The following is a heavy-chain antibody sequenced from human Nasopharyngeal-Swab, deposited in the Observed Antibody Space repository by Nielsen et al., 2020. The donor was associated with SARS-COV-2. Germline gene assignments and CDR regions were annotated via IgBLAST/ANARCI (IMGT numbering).Heavy chain of an antibody. CDR2: ISACNGNT. CDR1: GYTFTSYG. J-gene: IGHJ6*02. Sequence: ASVKVSCKASGYTFTSYGISWVRQAPGQGLEWMGWISACNGNTNYAQKLQGRVTMTTDTSTSTAYMELRSLRSDDTAVYYCARASHRVGSYYDFWSGYYRDYYYYGMDVWGQGTTVTVSS. D-gene: IGHD3-3*01. CDR3: ARASHRVGSYYDFWSGYYRDYYYYGMDV. V-gene: IGHV1-18*01.